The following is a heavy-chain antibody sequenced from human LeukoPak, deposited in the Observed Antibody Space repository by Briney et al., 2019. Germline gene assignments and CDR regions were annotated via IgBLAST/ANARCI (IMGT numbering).Heavy chain of an antibody. J-gene: IGHJ1*01. CDR3: AKDEAQYFQH. V-gene: IGHV3-30*02. CDR2: IRNDDGSNK. Sequence: GGSLRLSCAASGFTFSNYGMHWVRQAPGKGLEWVAFIRNDDGSNKYYADSVKGRFTISRDNSKNTVHLQMNSLRVEDTAVYYCAKDEAQYFQHWGQGILVTVSA. CDR1: GFTFSNYG.